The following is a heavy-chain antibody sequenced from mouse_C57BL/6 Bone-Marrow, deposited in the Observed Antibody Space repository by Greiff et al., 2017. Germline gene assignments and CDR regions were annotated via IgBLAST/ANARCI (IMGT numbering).Heavy chain of an antibody. CDR2: IYPRSGNT. Sequence: QVQLQQSGAELARPGASVKLSCKASGYTFTSYGISWVKQRTGQGLEWIGEIYPRSGNTYYNEKFKGKATLTADKSSITAYMELRSLTSEDSAVYFCARRERPWFAYWGQGTLVTVAA. V-gene: IGHV1-81*01. J-gene: IGHJ3*01. CDR3: ARRERPWFAY. CDR1: GYTFTSYG.